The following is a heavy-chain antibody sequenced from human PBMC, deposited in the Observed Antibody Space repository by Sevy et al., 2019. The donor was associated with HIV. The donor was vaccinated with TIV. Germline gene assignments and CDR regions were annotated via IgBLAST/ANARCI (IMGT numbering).Heavy chain of an antibody. Sequence: SETLSLTCNVSGGSISSSRHYWGWIRQSPGKSLEWIGSRFYSGGAYYNPSLQSRVTMSVDTSKNQFSLNVNSVTAADTAVYYCGRHPSCNWFDLWGQGILVTVSS. CDR3: GRHPSCNWFDL. V-gene: IGHV4-39*01. CDR2: RFYSGGA. J-gene: IGHJ5*02. D-gene: IGHD3-16*02. CDR1: GGSISSSRHY.